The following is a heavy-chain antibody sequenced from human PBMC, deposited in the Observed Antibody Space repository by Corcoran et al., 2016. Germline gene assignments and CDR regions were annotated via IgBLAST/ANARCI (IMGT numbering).Heavy chain of an antibody. V-gene: IGHV1-46*01. CDR3: AREFSGYSTRYYYYYGMDV. D-gene: IGHD2-8*01. CDR1: GYTFITNF. CDR2: INPSGGSA. Sequence: QVLLVQSGAEVKKPGASVRVSCKASGYTFITNFIHWVRQAPGQGLEWMGAINPSGGSANYAQKVQGRVAMTRDTPTSTVYMEMSNLTSDDTAVYYCAREFSGYSTRYYYYYGMDVWGHGTTVTVSS. J-gene: IGHJ6*02.